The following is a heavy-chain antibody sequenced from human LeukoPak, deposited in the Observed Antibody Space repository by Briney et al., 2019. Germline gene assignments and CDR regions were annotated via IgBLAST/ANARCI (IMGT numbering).Heavy chain of an antibody. CDR3: ARALVVVVPAAFYMDV. CDR2: IKQDGSEK. D-gene: IGHD2-2*01. J-gene: IGHJ6*03. CDR1: GFTFSSYW. Sequence: GGSLRLSCAASGFTFSSYWMSWVRQAPGKGLEWVANIKQDGSEKYYVDSVKGRFTISRDNAKNSLYLQMNSLRAEDTAVYYCARALVVVVPAAFYMDVWGKGTTVTVSS. V-gene: IGHV3-7*01.